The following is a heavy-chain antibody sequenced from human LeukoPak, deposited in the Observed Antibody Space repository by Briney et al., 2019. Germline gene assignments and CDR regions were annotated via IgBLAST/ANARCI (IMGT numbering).Heavy chain of an antibody. D-gene: IGHD2-2*01. Sequence: PSETLSLTCTVSGGSISSYYWSWIRQPPGKGLEWIGYIYYSGSTNYNPSLKSRVTISVDTSKNQFSLKLSSVTAADTAVYYCARERRYCSSTSCYGAGLYYYYYYMDVWGKGTTVTISS. J-gene: IGHJ6*03. CDR1: GGSISSYY. CDR2: IYYSGST. CDR3: ARERRYCSSTSCYGAGLYYYYYYMDV. V-gene: IGHV4-59*01.